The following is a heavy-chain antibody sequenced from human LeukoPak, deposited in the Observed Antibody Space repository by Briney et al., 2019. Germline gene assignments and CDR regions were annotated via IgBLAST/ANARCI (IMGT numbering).Heavy chain of an antibody. CDR2: IYYSGST. CDR3: ARVDYDSSGYRNAFDI. D-gene: IGHD3-22*01. CDR1: GGSISSYY. J-gene: IGHJ3*02. V-gene: IGHV4-59*01. Sequence: SETLSLTCTVSGGSISSYYWSWIRQPPGKGLEWIGYIYYSGSTNYNPSLKSRVTISVDTSKNQFSLKLSSVTAADTAVYYCARVDYDSSGYRNAFDIWGQGTMVTVSS.